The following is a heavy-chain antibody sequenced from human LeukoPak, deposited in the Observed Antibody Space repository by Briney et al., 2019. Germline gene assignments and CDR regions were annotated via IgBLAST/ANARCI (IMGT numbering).Heavy chain of an antibody. V-gene: IGHV4-30-2*01. CDR3: GRGGIAAAASGIDY. Sequence: SETLSLTCAVSGGSISSGGYSWSWIRQPPGKGLEWIGYIYQNGNTYYDPSLKSRVTISVDRSKNQFSLNLSSVTAADTAVYYCGRGGIAAAASGIDYWGQGTLVAVSS. CDR2: IYQNGNT. CDR1: GGSISSGGYS. J-gene: IGHJ4*02. D-gene: IGHD6-13*01.